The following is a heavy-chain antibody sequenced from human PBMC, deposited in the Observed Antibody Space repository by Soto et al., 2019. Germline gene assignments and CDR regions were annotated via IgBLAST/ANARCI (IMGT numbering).Heavy chain of an antibody. CDR2: IIPIFGTA. D-gene: IGHD5-12*01. CDR3: GRVREYSGRNWFAP. CDR1: GGTFSSYA. Sequence: QVQLVQSGAEVKKPGSSVKVSCKASGGTFSSYAISWVRQAPGQGLEWMGGIIPIFGTANYAQKFQGRVKITADESTSTAYRERRSLRSEDTAVYYCGRVREYSGRNWFAPWGQGPLVTVSS. V-gene: IGHV1-69*01. J-gene: IGHJ5*02.